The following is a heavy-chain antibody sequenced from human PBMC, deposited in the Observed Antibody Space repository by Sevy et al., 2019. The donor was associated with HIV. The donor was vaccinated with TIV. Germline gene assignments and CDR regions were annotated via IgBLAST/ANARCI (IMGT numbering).Heavy chain of an antibody. D-gene: IGHD3-10*01. CDR3: TRVRGPFGWSDP. Sequence: SETLSLTCSVSGGSINNPDFNWSWVRQPPGRGLEWIGYVYYSGNTYYSPSLKTRASLSIDTSKNQFSLDLHSVTAVDTAVYYCTRVRGPFGWSDPWGQGTLVTVSS. CDR1: GGSINNPDFN. CDR2: VYYSGNT. J-gene: IGHJ5*02. V-gene: IGHV4-30-4*01.